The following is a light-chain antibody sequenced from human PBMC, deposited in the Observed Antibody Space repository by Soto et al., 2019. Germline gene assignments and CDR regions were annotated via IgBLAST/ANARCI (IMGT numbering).Light chain of an antibody. CDR3: QQSYSTPRT. V-gene: IGKV1-39*01. CDR2: AAS. Sequence: DIQMTQSPSSLSASVGDRVTITCRASQSISSYLNWYQQKPGKAPKLLIYAASSLQSGVPSRFSGSGSGTDFTLTISSLQPEDFAPYYCQQSYSTPRTCGGGTKVEIK. CDR1: QSISSY. J-gene: IGKJ4*01.